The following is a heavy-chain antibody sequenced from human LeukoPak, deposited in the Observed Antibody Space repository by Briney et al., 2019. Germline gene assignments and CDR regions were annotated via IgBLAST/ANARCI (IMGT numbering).Heavy chain of an antibody. J-gene: IGHJ6*02. V-gene: IGHV3-9*01. CDR3: AKGQLGRYYYGMDV. Sequence: GRSLRLSCAATGFTFDDYAMRWVRQAPGKGLEWVSGISWNSGSIGYADSVKGRFTISRDNAKNSLYLQMNSLRAEDTALYYCAKGQLGRYYYGMDVWGQGTTVTVSS. CDR2: ISWNSGSI. CDR1: GFTFDDYA. D-gene: IGHD3-16*01.